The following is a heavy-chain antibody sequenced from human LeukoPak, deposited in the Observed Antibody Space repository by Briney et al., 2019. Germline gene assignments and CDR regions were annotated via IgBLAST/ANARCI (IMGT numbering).Heavy chain of an antibody. V-gene: IGHV3-7*04. J-gene: IGHJ4*02. D-gene: IGHD3-3*01. CDR2: MKQDGSEK. CDR1: GFTFRSYW. CDR3: AGGVTGVDY. Sequence: PGGSLRLSCAVSGFTFRSYWMNWVRQAPGKGLEWVANMKQDGSEKNYLDSVRGRFTISRDNVKNSFYLQMGSLRVEDTALYYCAGGVTGVDYWGQGTLVTVSS.